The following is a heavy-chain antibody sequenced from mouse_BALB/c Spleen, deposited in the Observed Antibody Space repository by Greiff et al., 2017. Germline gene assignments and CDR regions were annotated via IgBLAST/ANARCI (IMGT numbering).Heavy chain of an antibody. J-gene: IGHJ4*01. D-gene: IGHD2-3*01. CDR1: GFSLTSSG. CDR3: AREQGYFYAMDY. Sequence: VNVEESGPGLVAPSQRLSITCTVSGFSLTSSGVHWVRQPPGQGLEWLGVIWAGGSTNYNSALMSRLSISKDNSKSQVFLKMNSLQTDDTAMYYCAREQGYFYAMDYWGQGTSVTVSS. CDR2: IWAGGST. V-gene: IGHV2-9*02.